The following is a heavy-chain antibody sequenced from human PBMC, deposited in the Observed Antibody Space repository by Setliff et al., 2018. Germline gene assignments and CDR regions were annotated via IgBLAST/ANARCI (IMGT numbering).Heavy chain of an antibody. CDR2: ISGYNGNT. Sequence: GASVKVSCKASGYTFTTYGVAWVRQAPGQGLEWLGWISGYNGNTNYAQRFQGRVTTTIDTSTNTAYMELRSLRSDDTAVYFCARDAVMITFGGVIEEDYWGQGTLVTVSS. J-gene: IGHJ4*02. CDR1: GYTFTTYG. V-gene: IGHV1-18*01. D-gene: IGHD3-16*01. CDR3: ARDAVMITFGGVIEEDY.